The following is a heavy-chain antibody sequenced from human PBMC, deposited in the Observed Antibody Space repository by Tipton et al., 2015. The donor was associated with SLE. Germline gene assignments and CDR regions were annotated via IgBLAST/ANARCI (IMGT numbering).Heavy chain of an antibody. J-gene: IGHJ3*02. CDR2: IFTSGST. V-gene: IGHV4-61*09. CDR1: GGSISSGSYY. CDR3: AREGEEDAFDI. Sequence: LRLSCTVSGGSISSGSYYWSWIRQPAGKGLEWIGHIFTSGSTNYNPSLKSRVTISVDTSKNQFSLKLSSVTAADTAVYYCAREGEEDAFDIWGQGTMVTVSS.